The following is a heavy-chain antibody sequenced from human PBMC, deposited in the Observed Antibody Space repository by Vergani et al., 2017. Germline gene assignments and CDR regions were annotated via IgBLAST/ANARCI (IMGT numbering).Heavy chain of an antibody. CDR3: TNXQRTWDPRDAFDI. J-gene: IGHJ3*02. CDR1: GFTFSSYA. CDR2: ISSRGDNT. D-gene: IGHD1-26*01. V-gene: IGHV3-23*01. Sequence: EVKLLESGGGLVQPGGSLRVSCAVSGFTFSSYAMNWVRQAPGKGLEWVSLISSRGDNTYYADSVKGRFAISRDNSKNILYLQMNSLRAEDTAVYYCTNXQRTWDPRDAFDIWGHGTMVTVSS.